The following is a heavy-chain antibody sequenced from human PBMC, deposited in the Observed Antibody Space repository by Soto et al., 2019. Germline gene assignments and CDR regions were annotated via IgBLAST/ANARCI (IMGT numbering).Heavy chain of an antibody. J-gene: IGHJ5*02. D-gene: IGHD2-15*01. V-gene: IGHV1-69*13. CDR3: SRDPLAGVRVAATPCNWFDP. CDR2: IIPIFGTA. CDR1: GGTFSSYA. Sequence: GASVKVSCKASGGTFSSYAISWVRQAPGHGLEWMGGIIPIFGTANYAKKFQGRVTITADESTSTAYFELSSLGSEDTAVYYCSRDPLAGVRVAATPCNWFDPWGQGTLVTVSS.